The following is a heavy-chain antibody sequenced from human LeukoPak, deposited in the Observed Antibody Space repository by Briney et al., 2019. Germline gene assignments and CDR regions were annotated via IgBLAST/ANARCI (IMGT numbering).Heavy chain of an antibody. CDR1: GGSFSGYY. V-gene: IGHV4-34*01. J-gene: IGHJ4*02. CDR3: ARGLSAVVY. D-gene: IGHD3-16*02. CDR2: INHSGST. Sequence: SETLSLTCAVYGGSFSGYYWSWIRQPPGKGLEWIGEINHSGSTNYNPSFKSRVTISVDTSKKQFSLKLSSVTAADTAVYYCARGLSAVVYWGQGTLVTVSS.